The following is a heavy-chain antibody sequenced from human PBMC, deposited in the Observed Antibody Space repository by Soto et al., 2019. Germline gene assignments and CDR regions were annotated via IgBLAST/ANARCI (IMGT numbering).Heavy chain of an antibody. D-gene: IGHD3-3*01. Sequence: EVKLLESGGGLAQPGGSLRLSCVGSGFTFDSYAISWVRQAPGKGLQWISAISGNGAGTDYAHSVKGRFTISRDNAKNPVHLQMNNLRAEDTALYFCAKDTVGGYSFWSCYYSDGLDVWGQGTMVTVSS. J-gene: IGHJ3*01. V-gene: IGHV3-23*01. CDR2: ISGNGAGT. CDR3: AKDTVGGYSFWSCYYSDGLDV. CDR1: GFTFDSYA.